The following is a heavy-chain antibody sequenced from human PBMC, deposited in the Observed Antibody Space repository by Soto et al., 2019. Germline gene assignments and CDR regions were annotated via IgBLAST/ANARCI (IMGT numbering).Heavy chain of an antibody. V-gene: IGHV3-30*03. CDR2: ISYDGNNT. CDR3: ARSSYFYDSSGYYNAIDP. J-gene: IGHJ5*02. CDR1: GFTFDTYG. Sequence: QVQLVESGGGVVQPGRSLRLSCAASGFTFDTYGMHWVRQAPGQGLEWVSVISYDGNNTYYADSVKGRFTISRDNSKNTLYLQMNSLRIEDTATYYCARSSYFYDSSGYYNAIDPWGQGSLVIVSS. D-gene: IGHD3-22*01.